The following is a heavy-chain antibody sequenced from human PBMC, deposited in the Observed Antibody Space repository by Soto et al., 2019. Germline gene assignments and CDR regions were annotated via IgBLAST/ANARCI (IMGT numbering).Heavy chain of an antibody. D-gene: IGHD1-1*01. CDR2: IYPGDSDT. Sequence: PGESLKISCKASGYSFRSYWIAWVRQMPGKGLEWMGIIYPGDSDTRYSPSFQGQVTISADESITTAYLHWSSLKASDTAMYYCARRSRDCFRTSCPTYYFDSWGQGTLVTVSS. V-gene: IGHV5-51*01. CDR3: ARRSRDCFRTSCPTYYFDS. J-gene: IGHJ4*02. CDR1: GYSFRSYW.